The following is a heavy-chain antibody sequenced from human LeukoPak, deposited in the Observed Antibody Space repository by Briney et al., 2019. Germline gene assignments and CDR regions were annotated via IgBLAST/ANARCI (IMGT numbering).Heavy chain of an antibody. CDR3: ATQSEWLGDFDY. CDR1: GFTVSSNY. D-gene: IGHD6-19*01. J-gene: IGHJ4*02. Sequence: GGSLRLSCAASGFTVSSNYMSWVRQAPGKGLEWVSVIYSGGSTYYADSVKGRFTISRDSSKNTLYLQMNSLRVEDTAVYYCATQSEWLGDFDYWGQGTLVTVSS. CDR2: IYSGGST. V-gene: IGHV3-66*01.